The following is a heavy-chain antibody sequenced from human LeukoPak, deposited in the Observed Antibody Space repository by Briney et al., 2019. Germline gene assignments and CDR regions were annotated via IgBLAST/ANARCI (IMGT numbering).Heavy chain of an antibody. CDR3: ARLNGLPVGWRSPSDY. D-gene: IGHD2-8*01. V-gene: IGHV3-23*01. J-gene: IGHJ4*02. CDR2: VSGAGRET. CDR1: GFTFSNYA. Sequence: GGSLRLSCAASGFTFSNYAMSWVRQAPGKGLEWVSDVSGAGRETYYADSVKGRFTISRDNSKNTLFLLMDSLRGEDTALYHCARLNGLPVGWRSPSDYWGQGTLVTVSS.